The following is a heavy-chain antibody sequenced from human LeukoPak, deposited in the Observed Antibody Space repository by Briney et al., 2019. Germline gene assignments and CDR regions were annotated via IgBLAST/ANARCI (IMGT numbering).Heavy chain of an antibody. V-gene: IGHV3-23*03. Sequence: GGSLRLSCAASGFTFSSYAMSWVRQAPGKGLEWVSVIYSGGSTYYADSVKGRFTISRDNSKNTLYLQMNSLRAEDTAVYYCAKDDYYGSGGFDYWGQGTLVTVSS. CDR2: IYSGGST. J-gene: IGHJ4*02. D-gene: IGHD3-10*01. CDR1: GFTFSSYA. CDR3: AKDDYYGSGGFDY.